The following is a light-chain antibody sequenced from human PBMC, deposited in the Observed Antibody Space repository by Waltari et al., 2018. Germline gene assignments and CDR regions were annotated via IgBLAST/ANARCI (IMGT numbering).Light chain of an antibody. CDR2: DVS. CDR3: CSYAGSSTWV. J-gene: IGLJ3*02. V-gene: IGLV2-23*02. CDR1: SSDVGDYHY. Sequence: QSALTQPASVSGSPGQAITISCTGASSDVGDYHYVPWYRHHPGKVPQLIIYDVSKWPSGISDRFSGSKSGNTASLTISGLQAEDEGDYYCCSYAGSSTWVFGGGTKLTVL.